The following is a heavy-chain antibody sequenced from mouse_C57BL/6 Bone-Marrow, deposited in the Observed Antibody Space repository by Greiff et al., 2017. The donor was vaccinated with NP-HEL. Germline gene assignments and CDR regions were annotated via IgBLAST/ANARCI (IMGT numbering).Heavy chain of an antibody. Sequence: QVQLQQSGAELARPGASVKLSCKASGYTFTSYGISWVKQRTGQGLEWIGEIYPRSGNTYYNEKFKGKATLTADNSSSTAYMGLRSLASDESAVYFSARCWDAGRYFGVWGTGATVTVA. CDR2: IYPRSGNT. CDR3: ARCWDAGRYFGV. V-gene: IGHV1-81*01. J-gene: IGHJ1*03. D-gene: IGHD4-1*01. CDR1: GYTFTSYG.